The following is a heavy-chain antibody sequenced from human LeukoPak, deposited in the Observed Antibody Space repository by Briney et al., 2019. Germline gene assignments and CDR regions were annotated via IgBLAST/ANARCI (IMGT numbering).Heavy chain of an antibody. CDR1: GYSFTXXX. Sequence: GESLXISCXGSGYSFTXXXXXXVRQMPGXXXXXXXXXXPSDSYTNYSPSFQXXVTISADKSISTAYLQWSSLKASDTAMYYCARQGLKIAAADLNWFDPWGQGTLVTVSS. CDR2: XXPSDSYT. CDR3: ARQGLKIAAADLNWFDP. J-gene: IGHJ5*02. V-gene: IGHV5-10-1*01. D-gene: IGHD6-13*01.